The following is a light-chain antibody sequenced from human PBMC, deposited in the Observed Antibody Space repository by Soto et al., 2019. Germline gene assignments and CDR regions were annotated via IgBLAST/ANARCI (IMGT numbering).Light chain of an antibody. CDR1: SNDVGGYNY. CDR2: EVS. J-gene: IGLJ3*02. V-gene: IGLV2-14*01. CDR3: SSYTSSNTQV. Sequence: QSVLTQPASVSGSPGQSITISCTGTSNDVGGYNYVSWYRHHPGKAPKLMIYEVSNRPSGVSNRFSGSKSGNTASLTISGLQAEDEADYYCSSYTSSNTQVFGGGTKLTVL.